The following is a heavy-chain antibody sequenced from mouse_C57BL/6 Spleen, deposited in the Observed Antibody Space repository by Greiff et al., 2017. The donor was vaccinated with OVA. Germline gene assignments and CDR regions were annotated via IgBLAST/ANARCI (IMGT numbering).Heavy chain of an antibody. CDR1: GYSFTGYY. Sequence: VHVKQSGPELVKPGASVKISCKASGYSFTGYYMNWVKQSPEKSLEWIGEINPSTGGTTYNQKFKAKATLTVDKSSSTAYMQLKSLTSEDSAVYYCAREGTTRFAYWGQGTLVTVSA. J-gene: IGHJ3*01. D-gene: IGHD1-1*01. CDR2: INPSTGGT. CDR3: AREGTTRFAY. V-gene: IGHV1-42*01.